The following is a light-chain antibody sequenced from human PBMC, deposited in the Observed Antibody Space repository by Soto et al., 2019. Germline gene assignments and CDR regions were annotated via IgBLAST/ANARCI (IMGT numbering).Light chain of an antibody. Sequence: QAVVTQPASVSASPGQSIAISCTGTSSDVGGYNYVSWYQQHPGRAPKLIIYEVSNRPSGVSDRFSGSKSGNTASLTISGLQPEDEADYYCSSYTSSTTPIYGGGTKLTVL. J-gene: IGLJ2*01. V-gene: IGLV2-14*01. CDR1: SSDVGGYNY. CDR2: EVS. CDR3: SSYTSSTTPI.